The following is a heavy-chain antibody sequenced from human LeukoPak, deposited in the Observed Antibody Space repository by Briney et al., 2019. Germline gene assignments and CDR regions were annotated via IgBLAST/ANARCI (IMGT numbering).Heavy chain of an antibody. CDR1: GGALSDYY. Sequence: PLETLSLTCAGYGGALSDYYWSWIPQPPGKGLEWIGEINHSGSTNYNPSLKSRVTVSVDTSKNQFSLKVSSVTAADTAVYYCARAAANFNWFDPWGQGTLVTVSS. CDR3: ARAAANFNWFDP. CDR2: INHSGST. J-gene: IGHJ5*02. V-gene: IGHV4-34*01. D-gene: IGHD1-1*01.